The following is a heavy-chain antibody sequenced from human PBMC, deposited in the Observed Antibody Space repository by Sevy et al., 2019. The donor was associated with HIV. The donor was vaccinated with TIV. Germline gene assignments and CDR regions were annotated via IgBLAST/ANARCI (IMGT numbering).Heavy chain of an antibody. D-gene: IGHD6-13*01. CDR1: GFTFSDYY. CDR2: ISSSGSTI. CDR3: ARDCSKSSSSLFDP. V-gene: IGHV3-11*01. J-gene: IGHJ5*02. Sequence: GGSLRLSCAASGFTFSDYYMSWIRQAPGKGLEWVSYISSSGSTIYYEDSVKGRFTISRDNAKNSLYLQMNSLRAEDTAVYYCARDCSKSSSSLFDPWGQGTLVTVSS.